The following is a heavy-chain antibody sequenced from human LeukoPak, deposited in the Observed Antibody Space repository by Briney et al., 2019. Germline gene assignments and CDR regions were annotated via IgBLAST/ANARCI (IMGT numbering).Heavy chain of an antibody. CDR1: GFTFSSYA. D-gene: IGHD3-3*02. CDR2: ISGSGGST. J-gene: IGHJ4*02. Sequence: GGSLRLSCAASGFTFSSYAMSWVRQAPGKGLEWVSAISGSGGSTYYADSVKGRFTISRDNSKNTLYLQMNSLIAEDTAVYYCAKDSPEAHFWSGYTFYFDYWGQGTLVTVSS. CDR3: AKDSPEAHFWSGYTFYFDY. V-gene: IGHV3-23*01.